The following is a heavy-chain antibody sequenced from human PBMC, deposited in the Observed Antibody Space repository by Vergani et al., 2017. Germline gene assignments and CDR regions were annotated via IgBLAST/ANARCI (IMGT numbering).Heavy chain of an antibody. CDR2: IYYSGRT. Sequence: QLQLQESGPGLVKPSETLSLTCTVSGGSISSSSYYCGCIRQPPGKGLEWIGSIYYSGRTYYNPSLKSRVTISVDTSKNQFSLKLSSVTTADTAVYYCARVQAVIVVVDWGQGTLVTVSS. CDR1: GGSISSSSYY. V-gene: IGHV4-39*07. CDR3: ARVQAVIVVVD. J-gene: IGHJ4*02. D-gene: IGHD3-22*01.